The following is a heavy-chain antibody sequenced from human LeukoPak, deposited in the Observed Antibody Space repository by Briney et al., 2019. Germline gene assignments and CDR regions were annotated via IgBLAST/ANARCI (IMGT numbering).Heavy chain of an antibody. CDR1: GFSFSSYE. D-gene: IGHD2-2*03. V-gene: IGHV3-48*03. CDR2: ISTSGLTT. J-gene: IGHJ5*02. Sequence: PGGSLRLSCAALGFSFSSYETNWVRQAPGKGLEWVSYISTSGLTTYYADSVKGRFTISRDNAKNSVHLQMNSLRAEDTAVYYCARDLDIVVVPASWFYPWGQGTLVTAST. CDR3: ARDLDIVVVPASWFYP.